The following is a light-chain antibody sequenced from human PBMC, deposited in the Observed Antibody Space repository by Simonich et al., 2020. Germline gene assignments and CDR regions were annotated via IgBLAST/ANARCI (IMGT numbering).Light chain of an antibody. CDR2: DFS. CDR3: SSYTSSSTVV. CDR1: SSDVGGYNY. V-gene: IGLV2-14*01. J-gene: IGLJ2*01. Sequence: QSALTQPASVYGSPGQSITISCTGTSSDVGGYNYVSWYQQHPGKAPKLMIYDFSKRPSGVSNRFSGSKAGNTASLTISGLQAEDEADYYCSSYTSSSTVVFGGGTKLTVL.